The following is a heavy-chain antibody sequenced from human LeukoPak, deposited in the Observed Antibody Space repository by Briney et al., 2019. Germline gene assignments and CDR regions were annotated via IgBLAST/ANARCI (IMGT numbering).Heavy chain of an antibody. CDR3: ARGPYYYDSSGYINYYYYGMDV. J-gene: IGHJ6*02. D-gene: IGHD3-22*01. Sequence: SETLSLTCTVSGGSISSYYWSWIRQPPGKGLEWIWYIYYSGSTNYNPSLKSRVTISVDTSKNQFSLKLSSVTAADTAVYYCARGPYYYDSSGYINYYYYGMDVWGQGTTVTVSS. V-gene: IGHV4-59*01. CDR2: IYYSGST. CDR1: GGSISSYY.